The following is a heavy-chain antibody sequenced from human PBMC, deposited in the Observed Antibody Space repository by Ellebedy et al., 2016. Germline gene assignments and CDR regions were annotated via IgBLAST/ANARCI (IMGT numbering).Heavy chain of an antibody. Sequence: GESLKISXAASGFTFRSYGIHWVRQAPGKGLEWVAVISNDGSSRYYADSVKGRFIVSRDNSKNTLYLQMNSLRVEDTAVYYCAKRIEVCSGGGCFVPAVWGQGTTVTVSS. J-gene: IGHJ6*02. CDR1: GFTFRSYG. CDR3: AKRIEVCSGGGCFVPAV. D-gene: IGHD2-15*01. CDR2: ISNDGSSR. V-gene: IGHV3-30*18.